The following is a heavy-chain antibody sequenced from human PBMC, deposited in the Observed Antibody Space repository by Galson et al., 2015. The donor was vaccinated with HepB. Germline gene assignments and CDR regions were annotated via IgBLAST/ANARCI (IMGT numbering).Heavy chain of an antibody. Sequence: SLRLSCAVSGFRFNVYDMNWVRQAPGKGLEWVSGITNSGSRTYYAESGKGRFTIYRDNSKNTLYLQMDSLRAEDTAVYYCVKDPKYYYDSSGYFYVPPPAQRSWGQGALVTVSS. CDR2: ITNSGSRT. CDR3: VKDPKYYYDSSGYFYVPPPAQRS. CDR1: GFRFNVYD. D-gene: IGHD3-22*01. V-gene: IGHV3-23*05. J-gene: IGHJ4*02.